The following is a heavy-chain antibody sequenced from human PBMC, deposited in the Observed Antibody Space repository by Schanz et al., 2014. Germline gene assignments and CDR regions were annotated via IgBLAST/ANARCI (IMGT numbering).Heavy chain of an antibody. CDR1: GFTFRDYY. CDR3: ARDSLRGATGGYGMDV. CDR2: IYHSGNT. J-gene: IGHJ6*02. V-gene: IGHV4-4*02. D-gene: IGHD2-8*02. Sequence: VQLVESGGGLVQPGGSLRPSCAASGFTFRDYYMSWIRQAPGKGLEWIGEIYHSGNTNYNASLKSRVTISVDKSKNQFSLKVRSVTAADTAVYYCARDSLRGATGGYGMDVWGQGTTVTVSS.